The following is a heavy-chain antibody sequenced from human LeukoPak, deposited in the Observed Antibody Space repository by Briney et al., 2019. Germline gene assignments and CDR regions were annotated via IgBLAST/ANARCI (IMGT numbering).Heavy chain of an antibody. D-gene: IGHD4-23*01. CDR2: ISYDGSNK. V-gene: IGHV3-30-3*01. Sequence: GGSLRLSCAASGFTFSSYAMHWVRQAPGKGLEWVAVISYDGSNKYYADSVKGRFTISRDNSKNTLYLQMNSLRAEDTAVYYCAKDLGDYGGNSDLNYWGQGTLVTVSS. CDR3: AKDLGDYGGNSDLNY. J-gene: IGHJ4*02. CDR1: GFTFSSYA.